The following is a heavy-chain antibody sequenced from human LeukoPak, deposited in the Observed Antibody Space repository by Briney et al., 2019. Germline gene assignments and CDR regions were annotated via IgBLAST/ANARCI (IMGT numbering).Heavy chain of an antibody. J-gene: IGHJ3*02. CDR1: GYTFTGYY. Sequence: GASVKVSCKASGYTFTGYYMHWVRQAPGQGVEWMGWINPNSGGTNYAQKFQGRVTMTRDTSISTAYMELSRLRSDDTAVYYCASGAVVVPAATYQSAFDIWGQGTMVTVSS. D-gene: IGHD2-2*01. CDR2: INPNSGGT. V-gene: IGHV1-2*02. CDR3: ASGAVVVPAATYQSAFDI.